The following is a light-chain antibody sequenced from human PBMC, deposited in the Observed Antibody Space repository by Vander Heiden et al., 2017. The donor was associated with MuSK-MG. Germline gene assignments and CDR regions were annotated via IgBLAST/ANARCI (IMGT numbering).Light chain of an antibody. V-gene: IGLV1-44*01. Sequence: QSVLLQPPSASGAPAQRVVISCSGSTSNIGATIVNWYQHFPGTAPKFLIYRNDQRASGVPDRFSASKSGTSASLAISGLQSEDEADYYCAAWDDSLNALVFGSGTKVTVL. CDR3: AAWDDSLNALV. J-gene: IGLJ1*01. CDR2: RND. CDR1: TSNIGATI.